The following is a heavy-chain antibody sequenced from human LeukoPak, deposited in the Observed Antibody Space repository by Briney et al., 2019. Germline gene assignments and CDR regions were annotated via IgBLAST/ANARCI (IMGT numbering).Heavy chain of an antibody. D-gene: IGHD6-13*01. CDR2: IYYGGST. CDR3: ASLWAAAGTWDYYYYMDV. CDR1: GGSISSYY. J-gene: IGHJ6*03. V-gene: IGHV4-59*01. Sequence: SETLSLTCTATGGSISSYYWSWIRQPPGKGLEWIGYIYYGGSTNYNPSLKSRVTISVDTSKNQFSLKLSSVTAADTAVYHCASLWAAAGTWDYYYYMDVWGKGTTVTVSS.